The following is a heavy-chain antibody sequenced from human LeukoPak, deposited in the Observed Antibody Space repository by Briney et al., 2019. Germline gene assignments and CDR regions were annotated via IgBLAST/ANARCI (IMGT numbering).Heavy chain of an antibody. D-gene: IGHD6-19*01. Sequence: SETLSLTCTVSGGSISSSSYYWGWIRQPPGKGLEWIGSIYYSGSTYYNPSLKSRVTISVDTSKNQFSLKLSSVTAADTAVYYCARDRDSSGWYRYFDYWGQGTLVTVSS. J-gene: IGHJ4*02. CDR1: GGSISSSSYY. CDR2: IYYSGST. CDR3: ARDRDSSGWYRYFDY. V-gene: IGHV4-39*07.